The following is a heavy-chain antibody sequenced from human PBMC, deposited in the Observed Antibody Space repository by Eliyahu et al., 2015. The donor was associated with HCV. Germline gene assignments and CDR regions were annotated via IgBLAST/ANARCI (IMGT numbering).Heavy chain of an antibody. J-gene: IGHJ2*01. Sequence: EVQLVESGGGLVKPGGSLRVSCAASGFTFXSYSINWVRQAPGKGLEWVSSISSSSSYIHYADSVRGRFTISRDNAKNSLYLQMNSLRAEDTAVYYCARENNYYDFLTGYQNWYFDLWGRGTLVTVSS. CDR2: ISSSSSYI. CDR3: ARENNYYDFLTGYQNWYFDL. CDR1: GFTFXSYS. V-gene: IGHV3-21*01. D-gene: IGHD3-9*01.